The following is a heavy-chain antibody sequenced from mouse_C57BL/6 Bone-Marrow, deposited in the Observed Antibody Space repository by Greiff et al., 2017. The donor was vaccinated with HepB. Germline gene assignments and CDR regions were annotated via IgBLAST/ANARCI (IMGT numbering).Heavy chain of an antibody. Sequence: EVQLQQSGPELVKPGASVKISCKASGYTFTDYYMNWVKQSHGKSLEWIGDINPNNGGTSYNQKFKGKATLTVDKSSSTAYMELRSLTSEDSAVYYCARLAIYYDYDYFDYWGQGTTLTVSS. CDR1: GYTFTDYY. CDR2: INPNNGGT. D-gene: IGHD2-4*01. CDR3: ARLAIYYDYDYFDY. J-gene: IGHJ2*01. V-gene: IGHV1-26*01.